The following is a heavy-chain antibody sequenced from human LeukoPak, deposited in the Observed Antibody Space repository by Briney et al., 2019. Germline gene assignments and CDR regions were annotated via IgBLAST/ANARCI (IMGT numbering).Heavy chain of an antibody. CDR3: ARVMDYDILTGYSHDY. Sequence: GASVKVSCKASGYTFTSYGISWVRQAPGQGLEWMGWINPNSGGTNYAQKFQGRVTMTRDTSISTAYMELSRLRSDDTAVYYCARVMDYDILTGYSHDYWGQGTLVTVSS. CDR2: INPNSGGT. D-gene: IGHD3-9*01. J-gene: IGHJ4*02. V-gene: IGHV1-2*02. CDR1: GYTFTSYG.